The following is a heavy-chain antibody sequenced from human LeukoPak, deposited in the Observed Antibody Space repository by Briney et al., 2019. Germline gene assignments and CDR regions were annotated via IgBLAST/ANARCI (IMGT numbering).Heavy chain of an antibody. Sequence: SETLSLTCTVSGGSISSYYWSWIRQPPGKGLEWIGYIYYSGSTNYNPSLKSRVTISVDTSKNQFSLKLSSVTAADTAVYYRARGSGTVTTFDYWGQGTLVTVSS. J-gene: IGHJ4*02. CDR1: GGSISSYY. V-gene: IGHV4-59*01. CDR2: IYYSGST. CDR3: ARGSGTVTTFDY. D-gene: IGHD4-17*01.